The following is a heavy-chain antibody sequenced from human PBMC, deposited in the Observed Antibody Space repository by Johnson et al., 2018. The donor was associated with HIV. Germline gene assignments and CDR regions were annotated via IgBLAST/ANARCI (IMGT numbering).Heavy chain of an antibody. J-gene: IGHJ3*02. Sequence: VQLVESGGGVVQPGRSLRLSCAASGFTFSDYAMHWVRQAPGKGLEWVANINQDGSEKFSVDSVKGRFAISRDNANNSLYLQMNSLRAEDTAVYYCARGRGALDSWGQGTKVTVSS. D-gene: IGHD3-16*01. V-gene: IGHV3-7*03. CDR1: GFTFSDYA. CDR2: INQDGSEK. CDR3: ARGRGALDS.